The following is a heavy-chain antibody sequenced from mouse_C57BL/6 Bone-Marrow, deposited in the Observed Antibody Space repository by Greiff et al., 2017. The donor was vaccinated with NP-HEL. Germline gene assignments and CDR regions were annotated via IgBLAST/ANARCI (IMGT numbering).Heavy chain of an antibody. V-gene: IGHV1-15*01. CDR2: IDPETGGT. CDR3: TRGVYDYDDY. D-gene: IGHD2-4*01. Sequence: VQLQQSGAELVRPGASVTLSCKASGYTFTDYEMHWVKQTPVHGLEWIGAIDPETGGTAFNQKFKGKAILTADKSSSTAYMELRSLTSEDSAVYYCTRGVYDYDDYWGQGTTLTVSS. J-gene: IGHJ2*01. CDR1: GYTFTDYE.